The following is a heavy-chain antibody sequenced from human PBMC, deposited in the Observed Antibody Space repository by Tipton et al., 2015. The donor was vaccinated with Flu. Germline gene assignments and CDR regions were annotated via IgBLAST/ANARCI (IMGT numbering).Heavy chain of an antibody. D-gene: IGHD2-2*01. CDR2: IDDSGST. CDR3: ASVPRYCSSTSCYTSAFDM. CDR1: GGSFSGYY. V-gene: IGHV4-34*01. Sequence: TLSLTCAVYGGSFSGYYWSWIRQPPGKGLEWIGEIDDSGSTNYNPSLKSRVTISVDTSKNQFSLKLSSVTAADTAVYYCASVPRYCSSTSCYTSAFDMWGQGTMVTVSP. J-gene: IGHJ3*02.